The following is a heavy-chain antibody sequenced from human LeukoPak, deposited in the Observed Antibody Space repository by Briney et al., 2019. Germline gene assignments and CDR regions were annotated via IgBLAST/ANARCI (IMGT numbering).Heavy chain of an antibody. J-gene: IGHJ3*02. V-gene: IGHV1-18*01. CDR2: ISAYNGNT. Sequence: ASVKVSCKASGYTFTSYGISWVRQAPGQGLEWMGWISAYNGNTNYAQKLQDRVTMTTDTSTSTAYMELRSLRSDDTAVYYCASPVAGKGRGAFDIWGQGTMVTVSS. CDR1: GYTFTSYG. D-gene: IGHD6-19*01. CDR3: ASPVAGKGRGAFDI.